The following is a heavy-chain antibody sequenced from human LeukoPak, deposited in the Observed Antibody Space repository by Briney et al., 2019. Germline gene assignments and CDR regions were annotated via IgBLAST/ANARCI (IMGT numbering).Heavy chain of an antibody. J-gene: IGHJ3*02. CDR3: ARDANFGYDAFDI. Sequence: GGSLRLSCVASGFTFSSYGMHWVRLAPGKGLEWVAVIWDDGSNKYYADSVKGRFTISRDNSKNTLYLQVNSLRAEDTAVYYCARDANFGYDAFDIWGQGTMVTVSS. CDR1: GFTFSSYG. CDR2: IWDDGSNK. D-gene: IGHD3-10*01. V-gene: IGHV3-33*01.